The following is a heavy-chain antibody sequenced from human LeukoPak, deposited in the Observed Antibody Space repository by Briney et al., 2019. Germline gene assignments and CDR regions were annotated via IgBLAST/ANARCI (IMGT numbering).Heavy chain of an antibody. Sequence: GGSLRPSCAASGFTFSSYSMNWVRQAPGKGLEWVSSISSSSSYIYYADSVKGRFTISRDNAKNSLYLQMNSLRAEDTAVYYCAREPGDLSRLDYWGQGTLVTVSS. CDR2: ISSSSSYI. CDR3: AREPGDLSRLDY. J-gene: IGHJ4*02. CDR1: GFTFSSYS. V-gene: IGHV3-21*01. D-gene: IGHD3-16*01.